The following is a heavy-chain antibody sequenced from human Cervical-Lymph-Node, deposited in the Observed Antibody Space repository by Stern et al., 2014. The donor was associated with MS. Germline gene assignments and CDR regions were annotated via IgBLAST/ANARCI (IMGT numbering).Heavy chain of an antibody. V-gene: IGHV3-9*01. CDR3: AKDRHPGPPDAFDI. CDR2: LSWNSAKI. Sequence: EVQLVESGGGFVQPGRSLRLSCVASGISLDQYAMHWVRQVPGKGLEWVSGLSWNSAKIDYADSVKGRFTISRDNGRNALYLQMNSLRVEDTALYYCAKDRHPGPPDAFDIWGQGTMVTVSS. CDR1: GISLDQYA. J-gene: IGHJ3*02.